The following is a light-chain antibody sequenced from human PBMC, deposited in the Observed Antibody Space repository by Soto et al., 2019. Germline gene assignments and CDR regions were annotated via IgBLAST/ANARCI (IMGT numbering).Light chain of an antibody. J-gene: IGKJ2*01. CDR2: GAS. Sequence: IVLTQSPGTLSLSPGERATLSCRASQSVSRSYLGWYQQKPGQAPRLLIYGASNRATGIPDRFSGSGSGTDFTLTIGRLQPEDFAVYYCQQYGSSPYTFGQGTKLEIQ. CDR1: QSVSRSY. V-gene: IGKV3-20*01. CDR3: QQYGSSPYT.